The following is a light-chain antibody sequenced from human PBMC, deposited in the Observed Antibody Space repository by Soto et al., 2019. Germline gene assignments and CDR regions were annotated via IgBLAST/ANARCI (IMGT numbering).Light chain of an antibody. CDR3: QSYDSSLSGWL. Sequence: QAVVTQPPSVSGAPGQRVTISCXXXXXNXGAGYDVHWYQQLPGTAPKLLVHGNTDRPSGVPDRFSGSKSGTSASLAITGLQAEDEADYYCQSYDSSLSGWLFGGGTKVTVL. J-gene: IGLJ2*01. CDR1: XXNXGAGYD. CDR2: GNT. V-gene: IGLV1-40*01.